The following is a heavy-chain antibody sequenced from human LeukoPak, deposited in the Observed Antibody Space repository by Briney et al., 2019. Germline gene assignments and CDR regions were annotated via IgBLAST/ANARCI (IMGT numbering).Heavy chain of an antibody. J-gene: IGHJ5*02. CDR1: GGSFSGYY. D-gene: IGHD3-3*01. CDR3: ARISSRFWSGYRWFDP. V-gene: IGHV4-34*01. Sequence: SETQSLTCAVYGGSFSGYYWSWIRQPPGKGLEWIGEINHSGSTNYNPSLKSRVTISVDTSKNQFSLKLSSVTAADTAVYYCARISSRFWSGYRWFDPWGQGTLVTVSS. CDR2: INHSGST.